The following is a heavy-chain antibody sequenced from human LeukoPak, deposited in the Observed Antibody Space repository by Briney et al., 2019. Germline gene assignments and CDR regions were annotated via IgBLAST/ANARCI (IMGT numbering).Heavy chain of an antibody. CDR3: ARRRIVGSIDDAFDI. D-gene: IGHD1-26*01. CDR2: ISGSGGST. J-gene: IGHJ3*02. CDR1: GFTFSSYA. V-gene: IGHV3-23*01. Sequence: PGGSLRLSCAASGFTFSSYAMSRVRQAPGKGLEWVSAISGSGGSTYYADSVEGRFTISRDNSNNTLYLQMNSLRADDTAIYYCARRRIVGSIDDAFDIWGQGTMVTLSS.